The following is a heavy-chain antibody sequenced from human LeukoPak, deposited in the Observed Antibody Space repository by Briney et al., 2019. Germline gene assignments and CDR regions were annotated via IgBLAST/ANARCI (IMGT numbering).Heavy chain of an antibody. CDR2: ISSSSSYI. V-gene: IGHV3-21*01. Sequence: GGSLRLSCAASGFTFSSYSMNWVRQAPGKGLEWVSSISSSSSYIYYADSVKGRFTISRDNAKNSLYLQMNSLSAEDTAVYYCAREIAAADGNAFDIWGQGTMVTVSS. J-gene: IGHJ3*02. CDR1: GFTFSSYS. CDR3: AREIAAADGNAFDI. D-gene: IGHD6-13*01.